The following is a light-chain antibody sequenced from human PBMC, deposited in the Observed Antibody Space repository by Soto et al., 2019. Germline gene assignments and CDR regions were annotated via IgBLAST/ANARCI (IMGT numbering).Light chain of an antibody. CDR1: SSNIGAGYD. Sequence: QSVLTQPPSVSGAPGQRVTISCTGSSSNIGAGYDVHWYQQLPGTAPKLLIYGNSNRPSGVPDRFSGSKSGTSVSLAITGLQAEDEADYYCQSYDSSLCVFGTGTKLTVL. V-gene: IGLV1-40*01. CDR2: GNS. J-gene: IGLJ1*01. CDR3: QSYDSSLCV.